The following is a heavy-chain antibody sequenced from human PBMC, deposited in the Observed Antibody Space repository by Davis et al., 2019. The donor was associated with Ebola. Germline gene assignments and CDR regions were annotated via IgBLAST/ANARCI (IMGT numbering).Heavy chain of an antibody. D-gene: IGHD3-10*01. V-gene: IGHV4-34*01. J-gene: IGHJ6*02. CDR2: INHSGST. CDR1: GGSFSGYY. CDR3: ARGGLLWFGELLYQDYGMDV. Sequence: SETLSLTCAVYGGSFSGYYWSWIRQPPGKGLEWIGEINHSGSTNYNPSLKSRVTISVDTSKNQFSLKLSSVTAADTAVYYCARGGLLWFGELLYQDYGMDVWGQGTTVTVSS.